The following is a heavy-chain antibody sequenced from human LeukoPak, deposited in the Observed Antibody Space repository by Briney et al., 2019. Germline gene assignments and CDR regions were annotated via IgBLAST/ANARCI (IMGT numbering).Heavy chain of an antibody. CDR2: IYSGGST. D-gene: IGHD6-19*01. CDR1: GYTFTGNY. Sequence: GASVKVSCKASGYTFTGNYMSWVRQAPGKGLEWVSVIYSGGSTYYADSVKGRFTISRDNSKNTLYLQMNSLRAEDTAVYYCARVGSSEFSYFDYWGQGTLVTVSS. CDR3: ARVGSSEFSYFDY. J-gene: IGHJ4*02. V-gene: IGHV3-66*01.